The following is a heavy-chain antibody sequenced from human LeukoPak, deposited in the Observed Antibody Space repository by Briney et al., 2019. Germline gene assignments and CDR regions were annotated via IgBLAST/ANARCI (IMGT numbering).Heavy chain of an antibody. CDR2: ISSSYSTYI. V-gene: IGHV3-21*04. D-gene: IGHD3-10*01. Sequence: GGSLRLSCVASGFTFSSYSMNWVRQAPGKGLEWVSSISSSYSTYIYYADFVKGRFTISRDNAKNSLYLQMNSLRAEDTAVYYCARTVWFGELYFDYWGQGTLVTVSS. J-gene: IGHJ4*02. CDR3: ARTVWFGELYFDY. CDR1: GFTFSSYS.